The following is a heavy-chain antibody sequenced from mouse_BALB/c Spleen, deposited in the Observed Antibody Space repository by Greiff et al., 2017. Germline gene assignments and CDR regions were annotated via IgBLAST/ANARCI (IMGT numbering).Heavy chain of an antibody. D-gene: IGHD2-14*01. CDR3: ARHGDRYDY. CDR1: GFTFSSYG. V-gene: IGHV5-6*01. Sequence: EVKLMESGGDLVKPGGSLKLSCAASGFTFSSYGMSWVRQTPDKRLEWVATISSGGSYTYYPDSVKGRFTISRDNAKNTLYLQMSSLKSEDTAMYYCARHGDRYDYWGQGTTLTVSS. J-gene: IGHJ2*01. CDR2: ISSGGSYT.